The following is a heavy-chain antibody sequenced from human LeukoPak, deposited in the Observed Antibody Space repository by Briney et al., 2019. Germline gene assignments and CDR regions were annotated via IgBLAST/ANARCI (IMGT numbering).Heavy chain of an antibody. Sequence: PGGSLRLSCVASGFTFSSFGMLWVRQAPGKGLEWVAVISYDRSNKYYADSVKGRFTISSDNSKNTLYLQMNSLRAEDTAVYYCAKDLGIAPALDYWGQETLVTVSS. J-gene: IGHJ4*02. CDR1: GFTFSSFG. D-gene: IGHD6-13*01. V-gene: IGHV3-30*18. CDR3: AKDLGIAPALDY. CDR2: ISYDRSNK.